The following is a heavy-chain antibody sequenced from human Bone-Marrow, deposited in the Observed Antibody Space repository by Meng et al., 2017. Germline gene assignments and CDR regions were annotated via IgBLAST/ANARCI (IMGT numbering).Heavy chain of an antibody. CDR3: AREREAQYYYDSSDRRFDY. V-gene: IGHV1-46*01. Sequence: VQWGQSGAEVKKPGASVKVSCKASGYTFTGYYMHWVRQAPGQGLEWMGIINPSGGSTSYAQKFQGRVTMTRDTSTSTVYMELSSLRSENTAVYYCAREREAQYYYDSSDRRFDYWGQGTLVTVSS. CDR2: INPSGGST. D-gene: IGHD3-22*01. J-gene: IGHJ4*02. CDR1: GYTFTGYY.